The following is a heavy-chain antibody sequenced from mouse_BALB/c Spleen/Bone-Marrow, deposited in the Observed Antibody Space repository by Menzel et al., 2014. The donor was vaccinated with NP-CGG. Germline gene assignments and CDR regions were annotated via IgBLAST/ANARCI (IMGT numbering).Heavy chain of an antibody. CDR2: ISGYYGDA. Sequence: VMLVESGAELVRPGASVKISCKGSGYTFTDYAIYWVKQSHAKSLEWIGLISGYYGDAIYNQKFKGKATMTVDKSSSTAYMDLARLTSEDSAIYYCARSGRVRNAMDYWGQGTSVTVSS. J-gene: IGHJ4*01. D-gene: IGHD2-14*01. V-gene: IGHV1S137*01. CDR1: GYTFTDYA. CDR3: ARSGRVRNAMDY.